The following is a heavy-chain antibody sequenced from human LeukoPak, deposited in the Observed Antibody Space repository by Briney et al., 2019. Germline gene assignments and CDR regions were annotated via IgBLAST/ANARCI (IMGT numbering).Heavy chain of an antibody. V-gene: IGHV3-21*01. CDR3: ARDLWLLGAFDI. Sequence: PGGSLRLSCAASGFTFSSYSMNWVRQAPGKGLEWVSSISSSSSYIYYADSVKGRFTISRDNAKNSLYLQMNSLRAEDTAVYYCARDLWLLGAFDIWGQGTMVTVSS. D-gene: IGHD5-12*01. CDR2: ISSSSSYI. J-gene: IGHJ3*02. CDR1: GFTFSSYS.